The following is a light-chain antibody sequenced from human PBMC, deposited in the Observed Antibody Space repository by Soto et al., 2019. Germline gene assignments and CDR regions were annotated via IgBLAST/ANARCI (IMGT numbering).Light chain of an antibody. CDR1: QSVSTN. CDR3: QQYHTWPIT. J-gene: IGKJ4*01. CDR2: GAS. Sequence: EIVMTQSPATLSVSPGERVTLSCRASQSVSTNLAWYQQKPGQAPRLLISGASTGATGIPARFSGSGSGTEFTLTISSLQSEDCAIYYCQQYHTWPITFGGGTKVEIK. V-gene: IGKV3-15*01.